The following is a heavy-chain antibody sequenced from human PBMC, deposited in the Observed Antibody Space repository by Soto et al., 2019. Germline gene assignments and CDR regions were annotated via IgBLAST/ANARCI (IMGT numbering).Heavy chain of an antibody. J-gene: IGHJ3*02. CDR2: IFSNDEK. CDR1: GFSLSNARMG. V-gene: IGHV2-26*01. D-gene: IGHD3-10*01. CDR3: ARMVEYYYGSWSWPDAFDI. Sequence: QVTLKESGPVLVKPTETLTLTCTVSGFSLSNARMGVSWIRQPPGKALEWLAHIFSNDEKSYSTSLKSRLTISKDTSKSQVVLTMTNMDPVDTATYYCARMVEYYYGSWSWPDAFDIWGQGTMVTVSS.